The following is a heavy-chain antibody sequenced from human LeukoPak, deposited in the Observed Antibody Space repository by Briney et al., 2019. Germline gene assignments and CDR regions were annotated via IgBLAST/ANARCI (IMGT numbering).Heavy chain of an antibody. J-gene: IGHJ6*03. CDR3: ARRAANCSSTSCYGHYYHMDV. D-gene: IGHD2-2*01. Sequence: SQTLSLTCAISGDSVSSNSAAWNWIRQSPSRGLEWLGRTYYRSKRYNDYAVSVKSRITFNPDTSKNQFSLQLNSVTPEDTAVYYCARRAANCSSTSCYGHYYHMDVWGKGTTVTVSS. CDR2: TYYRSKRYN. CDR1: GDSVSSNSAA. V-gene: IGHV6-1*01.